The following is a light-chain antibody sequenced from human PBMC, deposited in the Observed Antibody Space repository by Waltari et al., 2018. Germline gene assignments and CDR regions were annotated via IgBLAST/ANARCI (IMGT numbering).Light chain of an antibody. CDR2: AAS. Sequence: DIQMTQSPSSLSASVGDSVTITCRASQSISSYLNWHQQKPGKAPKLLTYAASSLQSGVPSRFSGSGSGTDLTLTISSLQPEDFATYYCQQSYSTPPITFGQGTRLEIK. CDR1: QSISSY. V-gene: IGKV1-39*01. J-gene: IGKJ5*01. CDR3: QQSYSTPPIT.